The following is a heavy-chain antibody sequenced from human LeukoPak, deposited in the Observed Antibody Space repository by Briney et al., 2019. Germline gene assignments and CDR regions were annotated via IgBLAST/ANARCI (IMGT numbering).Heavy chain of an antibody. D-gene: IGHD3-10*01. CDR3: AREVFGYYYGSGSPGHWFDP. CDR1: GGSFSGYY. Sequence: SETLSLTCAVYGGSFSGYYWSWIRQHPGKGLEWIGYIYYSGSTYYNPSLKSRVTISVDTSKNQFSLKLSSVTAADTAVYYCAREVFGYYYGSGSPGHWFDPWGQGTLVTVSS. CDR2: IYYSGST. V-gene: IGHV4-31*11. J-gene: IGHJ5*02.